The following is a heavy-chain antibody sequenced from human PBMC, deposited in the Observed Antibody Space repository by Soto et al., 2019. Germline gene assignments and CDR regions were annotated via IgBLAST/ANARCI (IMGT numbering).Heavy chain of an antibody. Sequence: QVQLVQSGAEVKKPGSSVKVSCKASGGTFSSYTISWVRQAPGQGLEWMGRIIPILGIANYAQKFQGIVTSTADKPTSTAFMELSSQRSEDTAVYYCARTYDDSSGYLGQHWYFYLWGSGTLVTVSS. D-gene: IGHD3-22*01. V-gene: IGHV1-69*02. J-gene: IGHJ2*01. CDR2: IIPILGIA. CDR3: ARTYDDSSGYLGQHWYFYL. CDR1: GGTFSSYT.